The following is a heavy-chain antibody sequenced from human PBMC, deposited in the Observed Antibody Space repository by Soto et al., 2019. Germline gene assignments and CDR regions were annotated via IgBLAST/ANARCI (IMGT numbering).Heavy chain of an antibody. D-gene: IGHD4-17*01. CDR1: GGSFSGYY. Sequence: QVQLQQWGAGLLKPSETLSLTCAVYGGSFSGYYWSWIRQPPGKGLEWIGEINHSGSTNYNPSLKSRVPISVDASKNPFSLKLSSVTAADTAVYYCASGGGYGGKWDAFDIWGQGTMVTVSS. CDR3: ASGGGYGGKWDAFDI. V-gene: IGHV4-34*01. J-gene: IGHJ3*02. CDR2: INHSGST.